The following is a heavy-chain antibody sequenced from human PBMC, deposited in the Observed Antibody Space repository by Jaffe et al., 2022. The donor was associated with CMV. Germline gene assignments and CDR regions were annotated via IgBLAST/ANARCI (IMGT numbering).Heavy chain of an antibody. CDR3: ARVSEEWLRLSAFDY. CDR2: INPSGGST. D-gene: IGHD5-12*01. J-gene: IGHJ4*02. Sequence: QVQLVQSGAEVKKPGASVKVSCKASGYTFTSYYMHWVRQAPGQGLEWMGIINPSGGSTSYAQKFQGRVTMTRDTSTSTVYMELSSLRSEDTAVYYCARVSEEWLRLSAFDYWGQGTLVTVSS. CDR1: GYTFTSYY. V-gene: IGHV1-46*01.